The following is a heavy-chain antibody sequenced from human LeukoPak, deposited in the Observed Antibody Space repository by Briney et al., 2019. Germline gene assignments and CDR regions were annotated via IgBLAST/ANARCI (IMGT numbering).Heavy chain of an antibody. J-gene: IGHJ4*02. CDR1: GGSFSGYY. V-gene: IGHV4-34*01. D-gene: IGHD5-18*01. Sequence: SETLSLTCAVYGGSFSGYYWSWIRQPPGKGLEWIGEINHSGSTNYNPSLKSRVTISVDTSKNQFSLKLSSVTAADTAVYYCARYSYGYWSFDYWGQGTLVTVSS. CDR2: INHSGST. CDR3: ARYSYGYWSFDY.